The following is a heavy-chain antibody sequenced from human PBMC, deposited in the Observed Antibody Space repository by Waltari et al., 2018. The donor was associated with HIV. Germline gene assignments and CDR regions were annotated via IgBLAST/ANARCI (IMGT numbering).Heavy chain of an antibody. CDR1: GGSLSDYV. Sequence: QVPLVQSGPEVKRPGASVKISCEASGGSLSDYVGHWVRQAPGQCLEWMGWINVDLDERRFSERFEGRVALNSDTSQTIVFMELKNVRSDDTAVYFCARGTTWLVRVLESWGQGTLVTVSS. D-gene: IGHD6-19*01. J-gene: IGHJ1*01. CDR2: INVDLDER. CDR3: ARGTTWLVRVLES. V-gene: IGHV1-3*01.